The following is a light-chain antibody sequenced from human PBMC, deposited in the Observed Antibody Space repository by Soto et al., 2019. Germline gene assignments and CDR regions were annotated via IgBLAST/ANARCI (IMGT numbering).Light chain of an antibody. V-gene: IGKV3-20*01. CDR1: QSVCSRC. CDR3: QHYGSTPWT. J-gene: IGKJ1*01. CDR2: GAS. Sequence: EIVLTQSPGTLSLSPGEGGTISCRASQSVCSRCLAWYQQKPGQAPRLLIFGASSRATCIPDTFSGSGAGTDFTLTISRLEPEDSAVYYCQHYGSTPWTFGQGNKVEI.